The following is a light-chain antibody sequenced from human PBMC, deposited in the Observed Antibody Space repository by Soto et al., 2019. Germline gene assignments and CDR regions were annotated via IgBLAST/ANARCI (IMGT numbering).Light chain of an antibody. V-gene: IGKV4-1*01. J-gene: IGKJ4*01. Sequence: SPDSLAVSLGERATINCKSSQSVLYSSNNKNYLDWYQQKPGQPPKLRIYWASTRESGVPDRFSGSGSGADFTLTISSLQAEDVAVYYCQQYYSTPLTFGGGTKVEIK. CDR1: QSVLYSSNNKNY. CDR2: WAS. CDR3: QQYYSTPLT.